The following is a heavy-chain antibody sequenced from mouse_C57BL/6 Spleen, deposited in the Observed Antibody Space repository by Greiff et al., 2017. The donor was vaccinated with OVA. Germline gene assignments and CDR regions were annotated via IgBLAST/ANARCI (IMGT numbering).Heavy chain of an antibody. J-gene: IGHJ3*01. CDR2: IDPNSGGT. D-gene: IGHD3-3*01. V-gene: IGHV1-72*01. Sequence: VQLQQPWAELVQPGASVKLSCKASCYNFTSYWMHRVKPRPGRGREWIGRIDPNSGGTKYNEKFKSKATLTVDKPSSTAYMQLSSLTSEDSAVYYCARGGTFAYWGQGTLVTVSA. CDR3: ARGGTFAY. CDR1: CYNFTSYW.